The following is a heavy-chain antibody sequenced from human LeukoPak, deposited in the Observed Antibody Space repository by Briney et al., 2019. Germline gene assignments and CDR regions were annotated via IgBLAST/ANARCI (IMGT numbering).Heavy chain of an antibody. CDR3: ARDRVERLGEHVFDY. J-gene: IGHJ4*02. Sequence: PGGSLRLSCVASGFTFTSYGMHWVRQAPGKGLEWVALIRHDGNDKYYAETVKGRFTISRDNAKNSLYLQMNSLRAEDTAVYYCARDRVERLGEHVFDYWGQGTLVTVSS. V-gene: IGHV3-30*02. D-gene: IGHD3-16*01. CDR2: IRHDGNDK. CDR1: GFTFTSYG.